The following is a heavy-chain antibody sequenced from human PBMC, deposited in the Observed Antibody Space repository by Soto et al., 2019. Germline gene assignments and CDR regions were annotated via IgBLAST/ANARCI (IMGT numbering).Heavy chain of an antibody. CDR1: GGSISSSSYY. J-gene: IGHJ6*01. D-gene: IGHD3-10*01. Sequence: QLQLQESGPGLVKPSETLSLTCTVSGGSISSSSYYWGWIRQPPGKGLEWIGSIYYSGSTYYNPSLKHRVTISVDTSKIQCSLKLSSVTAADTAVYYCKAAVPGGMVVWGQGTTVTVSS. V-gene: IGHV4-39*01. CDR2: IYYSGST. CDR3: KAAVPGGMVV.